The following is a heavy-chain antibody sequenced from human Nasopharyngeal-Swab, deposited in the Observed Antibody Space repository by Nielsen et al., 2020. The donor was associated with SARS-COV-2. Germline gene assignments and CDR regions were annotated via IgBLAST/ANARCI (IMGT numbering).Heavy chain of an antibody. J-gene: IGHJ4*02. D-gene: IGHD6-19*01. CDR1: GGSISSGGYY. V-gene: IGHV4-31*03. CDR2: IYYSGST. Sequence: SETLSLTCTVSGGSISSGGYYWSWIRQHPGKGLEWIGYIYYSGSTYYNPSLKSRVTISVDTSKNQFFLKLSSVTAADTAVYYCASNSGWPDYFDYWGQGTLVTVSS. CDR3: ASNSGWPDYFDY.